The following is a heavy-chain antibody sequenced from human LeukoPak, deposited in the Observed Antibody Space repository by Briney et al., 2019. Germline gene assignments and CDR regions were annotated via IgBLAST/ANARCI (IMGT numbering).Heavy chain of an antibody. Sequence: GESLKISCKVSGYRFTTYWIAWVRQMPGKGLEFMGIIFPDDSDTRYSPSFRGQVTISVDKSINTAYLRWTSLKASDTAMYYCARQGAGASHYDDTGLPRGAFDVWSQGTMLTVSS. V-gene: IGHV5-51*01. CDR1: GYRFTTYW. CDR3: ARQGAGASHYDDTGLPRGAFDV. D-gene: IGHD3-22*01. J-gene: IGHJ3*01. CDR2: IFPDDSDT.